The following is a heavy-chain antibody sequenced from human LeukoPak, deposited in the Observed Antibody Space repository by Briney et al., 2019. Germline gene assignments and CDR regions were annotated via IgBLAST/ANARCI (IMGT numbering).Heavy chain of an antibody. CDR3: AKVYCSSTTCNDFDY. D-gene: IGHD2-2*01. CDR2: VSDSGGNT. J-gene: IGHJ4*02. CDR1: GFTFSRYA. V-gene: IGHV3-23*01. Sequence: GGSLRLSCAASGFTFSRYAVSWVRQAPGKGLEWVSSVSDSGGNTYHADSVKGRFTISRDNSKNTVYLQMDSLRVEDTAMYYCAKVYCSSTTCNDFDYWGQGTLVTVSS.